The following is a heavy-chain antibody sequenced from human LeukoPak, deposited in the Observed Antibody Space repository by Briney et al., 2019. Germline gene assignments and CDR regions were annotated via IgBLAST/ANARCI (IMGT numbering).Heavy chain of an antibody. CDR3: AKDFSVGVTMIRGPFDP. CDR1: GFTFSSFA. V-gene: IGHV3-23*01. J-gene: IGHJ5*02. Sequence: GGSLRLSCSASGFTFSSFAMSWVRQAPGKGLEWVSGISGSGGSTYYADSMKGRFTISRDNSKNTLYLQINSLRAEDTAVYYCAKDFSVGVTMIRGPFDPWGQGTLVTVSA. D-gene: IGHD3-10*01. CDR2: ISGSGGST.